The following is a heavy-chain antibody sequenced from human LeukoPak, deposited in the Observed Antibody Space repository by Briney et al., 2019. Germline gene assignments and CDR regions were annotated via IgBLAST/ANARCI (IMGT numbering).Heavy chain of an antibody. D-gene: IGHD3-22*01. Sequence: GASVTVSCKASGYTFTSYYMHWVRQAPGQGLEWMGIINPSGGSTSYAQKFQGRVTMTRDMSTSTVYMELSSLRSEDTAVYYCAGEYYYDSSGYYLDYWGQGTLVTVSS. V-gene: IGHV1-46*01. CDR2: INPSGGST. CDR3: AGEYYYDSSGYYLDY. J-gene: IGHJ4*02. CDR1: GYTFTSYY.